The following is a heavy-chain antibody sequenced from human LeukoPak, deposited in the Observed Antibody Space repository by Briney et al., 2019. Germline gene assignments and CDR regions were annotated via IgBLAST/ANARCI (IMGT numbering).Heavy chain of an antibody. D-gene: IGHD3-3*01. Sequence: GSLRLSCAASGFTFSSYAMSWIRQPPGKGLEWIGYIYYSGSTNYNPSLKSRVTISVDTSKNQFSLKLSSVTAADTAVYYCARSDYDFWSGYPRNFDYWGQGTLVTVSS. J-gene: IGHJ4*02. CDR1: GFTFSSYA. CDR3: ARSDYDFWSGYPRNFDY. V-gene: IGHV4-59*01. CDR2: IYYSGST.